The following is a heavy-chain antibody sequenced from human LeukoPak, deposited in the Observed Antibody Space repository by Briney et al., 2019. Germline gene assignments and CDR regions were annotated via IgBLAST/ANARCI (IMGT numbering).Heavy chain of an antibody. CDR3: ARGSSSSWYVH. J-gene: IGHJ4*02. CDR2: INPSPGST. D-gene: IGHD6-13*01. CDR1: GYTFTSYY. Sequence: ASVKTSCKASGYTFTSYYFHWVRQAPGQGLEWMGVINPSPGSTAYAQKFQGRVTMTRDTPTSTVYMELSSLRSEDTAVYFCARGSSSSWYVHWGQGTLVTVSS. V-gene: IGHV1-46*01.